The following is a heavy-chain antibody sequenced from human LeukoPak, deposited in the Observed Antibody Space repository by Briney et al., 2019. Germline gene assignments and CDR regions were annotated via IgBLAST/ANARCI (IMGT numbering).Heavy chain of an antibody. V-gene: IGHV3-48*04. CDR3: ARSIAGETQY. CDR1: GFIFSSYS. Sequence: GGSLRLSCAASGFIFSSYSVHWVRQAPGKGLEWVSYISSGSGTIYYADSVKGRFTTSRDNAKNSLYLQMNSLRAEDTAVYYCARSIAGETQYWGQGTLVTVSS. CDR2: ISSGSGTI. D-gene: IGHD6-6*01. J-gene: IGHJ4*02.